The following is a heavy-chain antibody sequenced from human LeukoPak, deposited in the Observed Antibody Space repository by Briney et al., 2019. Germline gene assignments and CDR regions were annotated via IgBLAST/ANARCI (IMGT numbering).Heavy chain of an antibody. J-gene: IGHJ6*03. V-gene: IGHV4-39*07. Sequence: PSETLSLTCTVSGGSISSSSYYWGWIRQPPGKGLEWIGSIYYSGSTYYNPSLKSRVTISVDTSKNQFSLKLSSVTAADTAVYYCARAFSSSWYSYYYYYMDVWSKGTTVTVSS. CDR1: GGSISSSSYY. CDR3: ARAFSSSWYSYYYYYMDV. D-gene: IGHD6-13*01. CDR2: IYYSGST.